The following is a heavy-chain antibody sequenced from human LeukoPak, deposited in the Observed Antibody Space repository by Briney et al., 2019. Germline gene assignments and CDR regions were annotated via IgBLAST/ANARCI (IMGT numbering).Heavy chain of an antibody. D-gene: IGHD2-2*01. Sequence: GGSLRLSCAASGFTFSSYSVNWVRQAPGKGLEWVSSISSSSSYIYYADSVKGRFTISRDNAKNSLYLQMNSLRAEDTAVYYCARDMGYCSSTSCYVMDYYYGMDVWGQGTTVTVSS. CDR3: ARDMGYCSSTSCYVMDYYYGMDV. CDR1: GFTFSSYS. CDR2: ISSSSSYI. J-gene: IGHJ6*02. V-gene: IGHV3-21*01.